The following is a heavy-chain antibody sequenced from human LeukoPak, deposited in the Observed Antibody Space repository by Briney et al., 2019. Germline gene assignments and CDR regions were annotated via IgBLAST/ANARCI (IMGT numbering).Heavy chain of an antibody. Sequence: GGSLRLSCAASGFTFNNYAMHWVRQAPGKGLDWVAVISYDGSNKYFADSVKGRFTISRDIPKNTLYLQMNSLRAEDTAVYYCAELGITMIGGVWGKGTTVTISS. D-gene: IGHD3-10*02. CDR1: GFTFNNYA. CDR2: ISYDGSNK. V-gene: IGHV3-30*04. J-gene: IGHJ6*04. CDR3: AELGITMIGGV.